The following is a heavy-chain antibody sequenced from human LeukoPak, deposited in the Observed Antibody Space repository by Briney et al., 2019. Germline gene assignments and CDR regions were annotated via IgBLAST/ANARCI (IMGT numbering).Heavy chain of an antibody. CDR2: INNDGSST. Sequence: GGSLRLSCAASGFIFSDHWMHWVRRAPGKGLVWLSRINNDGSSTIYADSVKGRFTFSRDNAENTLFLEMSSLRVEDTAVYYCVRERNNFWSGHHSIFDSWGQGTLVTVSS. D-gene: IGHD3-3*01. J-gene: IGHJ4*02. V-gene: IGHV3-74*01. CDR3: VRERNNFWSGHHSIFDS. CDR1: GFIFSDHW.